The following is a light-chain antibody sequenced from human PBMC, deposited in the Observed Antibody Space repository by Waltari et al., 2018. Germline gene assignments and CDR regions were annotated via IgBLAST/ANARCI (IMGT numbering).Light chain of an antibody. J-gene: IGKJ1*01. CDR3: QQYNSYWT. V-gene: IGKV1-5*03. CDR2: KAS. Sequence: DIQMTQSPYTLSASVGDRVTITFRASQSISSWLAWYQQKPGKDPKLLIYKASSLESGVPSRFSGSGSGTEFTLTISSLQPDDFATYYCQQYNSYWTFGQGTKVEIK. CDR1: QSISSW.